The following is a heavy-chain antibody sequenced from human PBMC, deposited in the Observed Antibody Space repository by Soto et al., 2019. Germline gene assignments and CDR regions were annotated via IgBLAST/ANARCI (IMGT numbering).Heavy chain of an antibody. CDR2: IGSVGGGT. CDR1: GFTFYSYA. Sequence: EVQLLESGGGLVQPGGSLRLSCAASGFTFYSYAMSWVRQAPGKGLEWVSTIGSVGGGTYYADSVKGRFTISRDDSKNTLLLQMNSLRAEDTAVYYCVKDRMAYNSVWDPFDIWGQGTMVTVSS. V-gene: IGHV3-23*01. J-gene: IGHJ3*02. CDR3: VKDRMAYNSVWDPFDI. D-gene: IGHD1-20*01.